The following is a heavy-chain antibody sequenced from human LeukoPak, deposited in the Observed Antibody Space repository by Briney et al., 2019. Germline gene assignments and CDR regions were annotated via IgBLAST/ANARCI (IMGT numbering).Heavy chain of an antibody. CDR1: GYSISSGYY. CDR2: IYHSGST. J-gene: IGHJ5*02. V-gene: IGHV4-38-2*01. D-gene: IGHD6-19*01. CDR3: ARKGYSRGWYNWFDP. Sequence: SETLSLTCAVSGYSISSGYYWGWIRQPPGKGLEWIGSIYHSGSTYYNPSITSRVTISVDTSKNQFSLKLSSVTAADTAVYYCARKGYSRGWYNWFDPWGQGTLVTVSS.